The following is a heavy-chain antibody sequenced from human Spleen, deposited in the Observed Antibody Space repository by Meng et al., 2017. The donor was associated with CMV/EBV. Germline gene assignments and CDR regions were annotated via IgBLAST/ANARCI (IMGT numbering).Heavy chain of an antibody. Sequence: TFSGFSLSSSGVGVVWIRQPPGKALEWLALIFYNDDKRYSPSLKSRLTIRKDTSKNQVILTMTNMDPMDIGTYYCAHRYDFSSGLHYWGQGVLVTVSS. CDR2: IFYNDDK. CDR3: AHRYDFSSGLHY. V-gene: IGHV2-5*01. J-gene: IGHJ4*02. CDR1: GFSLSSSGVG. D-gene: IGHD3-3*01.